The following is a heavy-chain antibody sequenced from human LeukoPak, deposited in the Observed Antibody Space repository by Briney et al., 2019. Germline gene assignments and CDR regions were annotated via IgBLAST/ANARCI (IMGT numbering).Heavy chain of an antibody. Sequence: GRSLRLSCAASGFTFDDYAMHWVRQAPGKGLEWVSGISWNSGSIGYADSVKGRFTISRDDAKNSLYLQMNSLRAEDTALYYCAKDTIPQDWGQGTLVTVSS. CDR2: ISWNSGSI. D-gene: IGHD2-2*02. CDR1: GFTFDDYA. CDR3: AKDTIPQD. J-gene: IGHJ4*02. V-gene: IGHV3-9*01.